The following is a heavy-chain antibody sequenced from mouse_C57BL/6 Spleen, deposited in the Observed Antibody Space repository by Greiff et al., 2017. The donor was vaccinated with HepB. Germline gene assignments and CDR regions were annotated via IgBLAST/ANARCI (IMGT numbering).Heavy chain of an antibody. D-gene: IGHD1-1*01. CDR3: AKDYYGSSYWYFDV. Sequence: VQRVESGPELVKPGASVKLSCKASGYTFTSYDINWVKQRPGQGLEWIGWIYPRDGSTKYNEKFKGKATLTVDTSSSTAYMELHSLTSEDSAVYFCAKDYYGSSYWYFDVWGTGTTVTVSS. V-gene: IGHV1-85*01. CDR2: IYPRDGST. CDR1: GYTFTSYD. J-gene: IGHJ1*03.